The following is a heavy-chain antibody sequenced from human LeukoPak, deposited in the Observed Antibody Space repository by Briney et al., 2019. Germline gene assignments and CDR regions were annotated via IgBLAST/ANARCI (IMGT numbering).Heavy chain of an antibody. V-gene: IGHV3-21*01. J-gene: IGHJ3*01. D-gene: IGHD7-27*01. CDR1: EFTFSSYS. CDR3: ARASNWGSGDAFDL. Sequence: GGSLRLSCAASEFTFSSYSMNWVRQAPGKGLEWVSSISSSSSYIYYADSVKGRFTISRDNAKNSLYLQMNSLRAEDTAVYYCARASNWGSGDAFDLWGQGTMVTVSS. CDR2: ISSSSSYI.